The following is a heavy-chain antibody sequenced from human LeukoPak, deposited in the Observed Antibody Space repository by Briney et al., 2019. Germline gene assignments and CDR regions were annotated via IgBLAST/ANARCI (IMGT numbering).Heavy chain of an antibody. CDR1: GFTFSSYA. Sequence: GGSLRLSCAASGFTFSSYAMSWVRQAPGKGLEWVSAISGSGGRTYYADSVKGRFTISRDNSKNTLYLQMNSLRAEDTAVYYCAKDHYYGSVNDAFDIWGQGTMVTVSS. J-gene: IGHJ3*02. CDR2: ISGSGGRT. V-gene: IGHV3-23*01. D-gene: IGHD3-10*01. CDR3: AKDHYYGSVNDAFDI.